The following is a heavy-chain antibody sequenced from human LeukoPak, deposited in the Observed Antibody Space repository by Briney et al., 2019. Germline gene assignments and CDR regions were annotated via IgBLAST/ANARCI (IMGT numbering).Heavy chain of an antibody. CDR3: ASPSSWSFDY. Sequence: ASVKVSXKASGYTFTGYYMHWVRQAPGQGLEWMGRINPNSGGTKYAQKFQGRVTMTRDTSISTAYMELSRLRSDDTAVYYCASPSSWSFDYWGQGTLVTVSS. V-gene: IGHV1-2*06. D-gene: IGHD6-13*01. CDR1: GYTFTGYY. CDR2: INPNSGGT. J-gene: IGHJ4*02.